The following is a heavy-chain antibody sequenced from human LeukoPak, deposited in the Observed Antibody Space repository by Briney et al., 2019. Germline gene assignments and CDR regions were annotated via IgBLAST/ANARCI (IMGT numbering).Heavy chain of an antibody. V-gene: IGHV4-31*03. J-gene: IGHJ6*02. CDR2: IYNSGST. D-gene: IGHD1-14*01. CDR1: GGSISSGDYS. Sequence: PSQTLSLICIVSGGSISSGDYSWTWIRQHPGKGLEWIGYIYNSGSTSYKPSLKSRVTMSEDTSQNQFSLKLSSVTAADTAVYYCARHTRNHGMEVWGQGTTVTVSS. CDR3: ARHTRNHGMEV.